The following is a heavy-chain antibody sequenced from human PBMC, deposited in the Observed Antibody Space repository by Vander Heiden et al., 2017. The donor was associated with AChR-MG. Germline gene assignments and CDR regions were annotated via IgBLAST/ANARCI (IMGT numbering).Heavy chain of an antibody. V-gene: IGHV1-58*01. CDR2: IVVGSGNT. CDR1: GFTFTSSA. CDR3: AAGGIVGATTGY. Sequence: QMQLVQSGPEVKKPGTSVKVSCKASGFTFTSSAVQWVRQARGQRLEWIGWIVVGSGNTNYAQKFQERVTITRDMSTSTAYMELRSLRSEDTAVYYCAAGGIVGATTGYWGQGTLVTVSS. J-gene: IGHJ4*02. D-gene: IGHD1-26*01.